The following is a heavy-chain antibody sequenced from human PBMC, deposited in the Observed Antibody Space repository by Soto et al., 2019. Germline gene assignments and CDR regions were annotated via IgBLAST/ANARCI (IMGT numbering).Heavy chain of an antibody. CDR2: ISGSGGST. V-gene: IGHV3-23*01. CDR1: GFTFSSYA. J-gene: IGHJ1*01. CDR3: AKARDRMAARTVAFQH. Sequence: GSLRLSCAASGFTFSSYAMSWVRQAPGKGLEWVSAISGSGGSTYYADSVKGRFTISRDNSKNTLYLQMNSLRAEDTAVYYCAKARDRMAARTVAFQHWGRGTLVTVSS. D-gene: IGHD6-6*01.